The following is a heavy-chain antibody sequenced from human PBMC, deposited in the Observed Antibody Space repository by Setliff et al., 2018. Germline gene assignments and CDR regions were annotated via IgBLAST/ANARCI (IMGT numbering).Heavy chain of an antibody. V-gene: IGHV3-23*01. Sequence: GESLKISCAASGFIFSNYAMHWVRQAPGKGLEWVSVISGSGGIIYYADSVKGRFTISRDNSQNTLYLQMNSLRAEDTAVYYCANWAGVAEGFYGPFDYWGRGTLVTVSS. D-gene: IGHD3-10*01. CDR1: GFIFSNYA. J-gene: IGHJ4*02. CDR3: ANWAGVAEGFYGPFDY. CDR2: ISGSGGII.